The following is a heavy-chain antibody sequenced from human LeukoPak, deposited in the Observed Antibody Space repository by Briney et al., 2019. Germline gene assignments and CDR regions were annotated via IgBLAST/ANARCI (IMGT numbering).Heavy chain of an antibody. Sequence: GTSVKVSCKASGFTFTSSTMQWVRQARAQRLEWIGWIVVGSGNTNYAQKFQERVTIIRDMSTSTAYMELSSLTSEDTAVFYCAADGPADLFDGSEDPPRDAFEIWGQGTMVTVSS. J-gene: IGHJ3*02. CDR3: AADGPADLFDGSEDPPRDAFEI. CDR2: IVVGSGNT. V-gene: IGHV1-58*02. CDR1: GFTFTSST. D-gene: IGHD3-22*01.